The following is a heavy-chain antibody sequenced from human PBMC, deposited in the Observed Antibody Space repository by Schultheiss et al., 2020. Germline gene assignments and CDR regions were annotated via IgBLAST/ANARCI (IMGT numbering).Heavy chain of an antibody. CDR1: GFTFNTYG. CDR2: IWYDGSNE. CDR3: ASLLWFGEFNAFDI. J-gene: IGHJ3*02. V-gene: IGHV3-33*01. D-gene: IGHD3-10*01. Sequence: SCAASGFTFNTYGMNWVRQAPGKGLEWVAVIWYDGSNEYYADSVKGRFTISRDNSKNTLYLLMNSLRAEDTAVYYCASLLWFGEFNAFDIWGQGTMVTVSS.